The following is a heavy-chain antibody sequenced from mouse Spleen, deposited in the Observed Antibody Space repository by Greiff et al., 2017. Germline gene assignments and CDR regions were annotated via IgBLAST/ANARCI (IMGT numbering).Heavy chain of an antibody. CDR3: AREGVWSWFAY. V-gene: IGHV5-6*03. J-gene: IGHJ3*01. Sequence: EVKLVESGGGLVQPGGSLKLSCAASGLTFSSYGMSWVRQTPDKRLEWVATISSGGSYTYYPDSVKGRFTISRDNAKNTLYLQMSSLKSEDTAMYYCAREGVWSWFAYWGQGTLVTVSA. CDR2: ISSGGSYT. D-gene: IGHD2-10*02. CDR1: GLTFSSYG.